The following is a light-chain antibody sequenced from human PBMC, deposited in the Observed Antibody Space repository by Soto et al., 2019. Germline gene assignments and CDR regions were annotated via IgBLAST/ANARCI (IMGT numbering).Light chain of an antibody. CDR1: SPNIGTYD. J-gene: IGLJ1*01. Sequence: QSVLTQPPSVSGAPGQRVTISCTGTSPNIGTYDVHWYQHLPGTAPNLLIYDNINRPSGVPDRFSGSKSGTSASLAITGLQAEDEADYYCQSYDSSLSGYVFGTGTKVTV. CDR2: DNI. CDR3: QSYDSSLSGYV. V-gene: IGLV1-40*01.